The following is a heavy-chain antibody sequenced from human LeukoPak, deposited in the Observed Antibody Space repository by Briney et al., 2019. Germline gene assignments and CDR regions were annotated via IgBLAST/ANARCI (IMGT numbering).Heavy chain of an antibody. Sequence: GGSLRLSCAASGFTFSDYGMHWVRQAPGKGLEWVAFIRYDGSNKYYADSVKGRFTISRDNSKITLYLQMNSLRAEDTAVYYCAKKSRYCSGGSCYSGGLLSYWGQGTLVTVSS. CDR1: GFTFSDYG. CDR2: IRYDGSNK. CDR3: AKKSRYCSGGSCYSGGLLSY. J-gene: IGHJ4*02. V-gene: IGHV3-30*02. D-gene: IGHD2-15*01.